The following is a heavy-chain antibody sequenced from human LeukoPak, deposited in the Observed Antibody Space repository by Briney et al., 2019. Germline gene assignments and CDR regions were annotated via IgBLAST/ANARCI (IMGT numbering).Heavy chain of an antibody. CDR2: ISYDGSNK. Sequence: GGSLRLSCAASGFTFSSYGMRWVRQAPGKGLEWVAFISYDGSNKYYADSVKGRFTISRDNSKNTLYLQMNSLRAEDTAVYYCATYSSLNRREFQYWGQGTLLTVSS. CDR1: GFTFSSYG. J-gene: IGHJ1*01. D-gene: IGHD3-22*01. V-gene: IGHV3-30*03. CDR3: ATYSSLNRREFQY.